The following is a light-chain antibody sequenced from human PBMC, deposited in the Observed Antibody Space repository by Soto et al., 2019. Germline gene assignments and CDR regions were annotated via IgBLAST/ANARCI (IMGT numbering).Light chain of an antibody. V-gene: IGKV3-11*01. J-gene: IGKJ4*01. Sequence: EIVLTQSPATLSLSPGERATLSCRASQSVSSFLAWFQQKPGQAPRLLIYDASNRATGIPARFIGSGSGTDFTLTISSLEPEDFAVYYCQQRSNWPQLTFGGGTKVEIE. CDR2: DAS. CDR3: QQRSNWPQLT. CDR1: QSVSSF.